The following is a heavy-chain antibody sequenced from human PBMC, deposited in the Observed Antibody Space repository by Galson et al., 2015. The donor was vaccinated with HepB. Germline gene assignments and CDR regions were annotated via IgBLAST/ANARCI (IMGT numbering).Heavy chain of an antibody. CDR2: IYWDDDN. CDR3: TRFLGYCSGGRCLPDY. V-gene: IGHV2-5*02. J-gene: IGHJ4*02. D-gene: IGHD2-15*01. Sequence: PALVKPTQTLTLTCTFSGFSPSTSGVGVGWIRQPPGKALEWLALIYWDDDNRYSPSLKSRLTITKDTSKNQVVLTMTNMDPVDTATYYCTRFLGYCSGGRCLPDYWGQGTLVTVSS. CDR1: GFSPSTSGVG.